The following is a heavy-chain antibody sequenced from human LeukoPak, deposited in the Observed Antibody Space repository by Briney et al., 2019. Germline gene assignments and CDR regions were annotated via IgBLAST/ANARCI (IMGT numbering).Heavy chain of an antibody. D-gene: IGHD3-10*01. CDR3: ARLQITMVRGAFDI. CDR1: GGSISSGDYY. Sequence: SETLSLTCTVSGGSISSGDYYWSWIRQPPGKGLEWIGYIYYSGSTYYNPSLKSRVTISVDTSKNQFSLKLSSVTAADTAVYYCARLQITMVRGAFDIWGQGTMVTVSS. J-gene: IGHJ3*02. CDR2: IYYSGST. V-gene: IGHV4-30-4*02.